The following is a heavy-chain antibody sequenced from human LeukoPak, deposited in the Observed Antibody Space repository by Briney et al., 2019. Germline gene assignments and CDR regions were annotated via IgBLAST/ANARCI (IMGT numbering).Heavy chain of an antibody. V-gene: IGHV3-23*01. CDR1: GFTFSSYV. Sequence: PGGSLRLSCAASGFTFSSYVMSWVRQAPGKGPEWVSGFSGSGGSTYYADSVKGRFTISRDNSKSTLYLQMNSLRAEDTAVYYCAKGSGNRLRYFDYWGQGTLVTVSS. D-gene: IGHD3-10*01. CDR3: AKGSGNRLRYFDY. J-gene: IGHJ4*02. CDR2: FSGSGGST.